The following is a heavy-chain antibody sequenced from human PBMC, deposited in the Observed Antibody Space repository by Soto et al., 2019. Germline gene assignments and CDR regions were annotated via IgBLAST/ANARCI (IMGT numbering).Heavy chain of an antibody. CDR1: GFTFSSYG. Sequence: PGGSLRLSCAASGFTFSSYGMHWVRQAPGKGLEWVAVISYDGSNKYYADSVKGRFTISRDNSKNTLYLQMNSLRAEDTAVYYCAIQAVYWFDPWGQGTLITVSS. CDR2: ISYDGSNK. J-gene: IGHJ5*02. CDR3: AIQAVYWFDP. V-gene: IGHV3-30*03. D-gene: IGHD3-16*01.